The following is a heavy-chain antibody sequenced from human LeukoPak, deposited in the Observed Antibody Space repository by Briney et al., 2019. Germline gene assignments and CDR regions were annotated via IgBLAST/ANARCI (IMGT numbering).Heavy chain of an antibody. CDR2: ISSSSSYI. CDR3: ARSGYDSAYYYYYMDV. V-gene: IGHV3-21*01. Sequence: GGSLRLSCAASGFTLSSYSMNWVRQAPGKGLEWVSSISSSSSYIYYADSVKGRFTISRDNAKNSLYLQMNSLRAEDTAVYYCARSGYDSAYYYYYMDVWGKGTTVTVSS. J-gene: IGHJ6*03. CDR1: GFTLSSYS. D-gene: IGHD5-12*01.